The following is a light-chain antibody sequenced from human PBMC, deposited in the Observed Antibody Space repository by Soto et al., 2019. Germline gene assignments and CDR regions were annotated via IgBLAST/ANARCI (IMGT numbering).Light chain of an antibody. CDR1: QGISSS. J-gene: IGKJ4*01. Sequence: DIQLTQSPSFLSASVGDRVTITCRASQGISSSLAWYQQKSGRAPELLIFAASTLQSGVPSRFSGSGSGTEFTLTISSLQPEDLATYYCQQLKSYPLSFGGGTKVDIK. CDR3: QQLKSYPLS. V-gene: IGKV1-9*01. CDR2: AAS.